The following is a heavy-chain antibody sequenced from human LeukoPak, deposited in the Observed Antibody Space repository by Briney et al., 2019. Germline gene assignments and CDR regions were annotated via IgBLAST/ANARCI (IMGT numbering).Heavy chain of an antibody. J-gene: IGHJ6*03. Sequence: LSLTCTVSGGSISSSSYYWGWIRQAPGKGLEWVSYISSSGSTIYYADSVKGRFTISRDNAKNSLYLQMNSLRAEDTAVYYCARGRSRLRYFDWFHYYYYMDVWGKGTTVTVSS. CDR1: GGSISSSSYY. D-gene: IGHD3-9*01. CDR2: ISSSGSTI. CDR3: ARGRSRLRYFDWFHYYYYMDV. V-gene: IGHV3-11*04.